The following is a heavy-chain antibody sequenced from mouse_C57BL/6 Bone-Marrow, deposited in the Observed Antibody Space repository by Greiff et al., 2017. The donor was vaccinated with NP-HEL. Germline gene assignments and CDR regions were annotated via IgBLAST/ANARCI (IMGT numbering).Heavy chain of an antibody. CDR2: ISDGGSYT. CDR1: GFTFSSYA. D-gene: IGHD2-1*01. CDR3: ARDYGNFYAMDY. J-gene: IGHJ4*01. V-gene: IGHV5-4*01. Sequence: DVMLVESGGGLVKPGGSLKLSCAASGFTFSSYAMSWVRQTPEKRLEWVATISDGGSYTYYPDNVKGRFTISRDNAKNNLYLQMSHLKSEDTAMYYCARDYGNFYAMDYWGQGTSVTVSS.